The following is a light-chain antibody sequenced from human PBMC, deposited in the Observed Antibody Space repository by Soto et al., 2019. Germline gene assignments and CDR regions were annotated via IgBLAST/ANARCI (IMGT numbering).Light chain of an antibody. J-gene: IGKJ1*01. V-gene: IGKV3-20*01. CDR1: QRISSSY. CDR3: QQYGSSRWT. CDR2: AAS. Sequence: EVVLTQSPGTLSLSPGERTTLSCRASQRISSSYLAWYQQQPGQAPRLLIYAASSRATGIPDRFSGSGSGTDFTLTISRLESEDFAVYYCQQYGSSRWTFGQGTKVEI.